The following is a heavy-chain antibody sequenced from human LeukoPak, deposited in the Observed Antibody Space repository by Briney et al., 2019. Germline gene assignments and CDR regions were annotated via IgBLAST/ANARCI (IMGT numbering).Heavy chain of an antibody. CDR2: IKQDGSEK. CDR3: ARDDGRPIFGVPLDY. V-gene: IGHV3-7*01. Sequence: GGSLRLSCAASGFPFSSYWMSWVGQAPGKGLEWVANIKQDGSEKYYVDSVKGRFTISRDNAKNSLYLQMNSLRAEDTAVYYCARDDGRPIFGVPLDYWGQGTLVTVSS. D-gene: IGHD3-3*01. J-gene: IGHJ4*02. CDR1: GFPFSSYW.